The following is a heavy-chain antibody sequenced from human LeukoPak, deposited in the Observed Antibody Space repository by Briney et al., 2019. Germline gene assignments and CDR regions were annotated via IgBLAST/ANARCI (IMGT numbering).Heavy chain of an antibody. V-gene: IGHV1-69*13. CDR3: ASNLRGGSYLENYFDH. CDR1: GGTFSSYA. J-gene: IGHJ4*02. D-gene: IGHD1-26*01. CDR2: IIPIFGTA. Sequence: SVKVSCKASGGTFSSYAISWVRQAPGQGLEWMGGIIPIFGTANYAQKFQGRVTITADESTSTAYMELSSLRSEDTAVYYCASNLRGGSYLENYFDHWGQGTLVTVSS.